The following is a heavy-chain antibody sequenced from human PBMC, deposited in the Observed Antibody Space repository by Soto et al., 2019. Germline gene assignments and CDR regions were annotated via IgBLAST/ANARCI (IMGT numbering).Heavy chain of an antibody. CDR3: ARGPPTSFTIFRANWFDP. V-gene: IGHV3-23*01. CDR2: ISGSGGST. D-gene: IGHD3-3*01. Sequence: GSLRLSCAASGVNFSSYAMSWVRQAPGKGLEWVSAISGSGGSTYYADSVKGRFTISRDNAKNSLYLQMNSLRAEDTAVYYCARGPPTSFTIFRANWFDPWGQGTLVTVSS. CDR1: GVNFSSYA. J-gene: IGHJ5*02.